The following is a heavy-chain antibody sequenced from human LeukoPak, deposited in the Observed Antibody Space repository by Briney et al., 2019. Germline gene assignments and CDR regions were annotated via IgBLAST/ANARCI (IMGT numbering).Heavy chain of an antibody. CDR1: GGSISSYY. V-gene: IGHV4-59*01. J-gene: IGHJ4*02. D-gene: IGHD4-17*01. CDR2: IYYGGSA. Sequence: SETLSLTCTVPGGSISSYYWSWIRQPPGKGLEWIGYIYYGGSANYNPSLKSRVTISVDTSKNQFSLKLSSVTAVDTAVYYCARYYGDYDHTPYYFDYWGQGTLVTVSS. CDR3: ARYYGDYDHTPYYFDY.